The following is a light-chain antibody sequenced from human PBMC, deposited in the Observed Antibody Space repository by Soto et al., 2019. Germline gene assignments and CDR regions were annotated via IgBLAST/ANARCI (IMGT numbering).Light chain of an antibody. V-gene: IGKV3-15*01. J-gene: IGKJ4*01. CDR2: GAS. CDR1: HSVNSH. Sequence: MMMTHSPATLSVSPWEIVTLSCRTSHSVNSHVAWYQQKPGPAPRLLLYGASTRATGIPARFSVSGSGTEFTLTLSSLQSEDFAVYYCQQRSNWPRSLTFGGGTKVDI. CDR3: QQRSNWPRSLT.